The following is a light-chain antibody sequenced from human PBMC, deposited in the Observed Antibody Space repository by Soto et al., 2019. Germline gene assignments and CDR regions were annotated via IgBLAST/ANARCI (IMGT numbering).Light chain of an antibody. CDR1: QSISKY. Sequence: DIQMTQSPSSLSASVGDRVTITCRASQSISKYLNWYQHRPGKVPTLLIYAASSLQSGVPSRFGGSGSGTEFTLTISSLQPEDFATYYCQQSGDTPPWTFGQGTKV. V-gene: IGKV1-39*01. CDR3: QQSGDTPPWT. J-gene: IGKJ1*01. CDR2: AAS.